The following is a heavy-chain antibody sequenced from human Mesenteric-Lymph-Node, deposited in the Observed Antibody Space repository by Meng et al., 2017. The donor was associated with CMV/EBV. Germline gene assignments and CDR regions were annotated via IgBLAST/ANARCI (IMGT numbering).Heavy chain of an antibody. J-gene: IGHJ6*02. CDR1: RFTFSSYA. Sequence: GGSLRLSCAASRFTFSSYAMNWVRQAPGKGLEWVSTISGSDGSSTSYADSVKGRFTISRDNAKNSLYLQMNSLRAEDTAVYYCARGPPGDYYYGMDVWGQGTTVTVSS. V-gene: IGHV3-23*01. CDR2: ISGSDGSST. CDR3: ARGPPGDYYYGMDV.